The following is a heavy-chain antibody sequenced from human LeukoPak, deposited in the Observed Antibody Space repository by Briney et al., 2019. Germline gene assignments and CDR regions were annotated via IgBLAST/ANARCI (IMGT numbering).Heavy chain of an antibody. D-gene: IGHD3-22*01. Sequence: AGGSLRLSCAASGFTFSSYAMSWVRQAPGKGLEWVSGISGSGGSTHYADSVKGRFTISRDNSKNTLYVQMNSLRVEDTAVYYCAKWAADYYDSSGYVDFWGQGTLVSVSS. CDR3: AKWAADYYDSSGYVDF. J-gene: IGHJ4*02. V-gene: IGHV3-23*01. CDR1: GFTFSSYA. CDR2: ISGSGGST.